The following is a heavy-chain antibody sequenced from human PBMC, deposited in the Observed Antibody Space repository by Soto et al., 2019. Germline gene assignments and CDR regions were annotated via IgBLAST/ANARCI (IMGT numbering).Heavy chain of an antibody. J-gene: IGHJ6*02. CDR2: LVPIFGTA. Sequence: QVQLVQSGAEVKKPGSSVKVSCKASGGTFSSYAISWVRQAPGQGLEWMGGLVPIFGTADYAQKFQGRVTITADESTSKAYMELSSLRSEDTAVYYCALHYGSGNNYYYYGMDVWGQGTTVTVSS. CDR1: GGTFSSYA. D-gene: IGHD3-10*01. V-gene: IGHV1-69*12. CDR3: ALHYGSGNNYYYYGMDV.